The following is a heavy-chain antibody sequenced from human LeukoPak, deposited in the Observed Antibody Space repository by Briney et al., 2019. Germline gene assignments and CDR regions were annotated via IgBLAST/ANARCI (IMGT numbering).Heavy chain of an antibody. CDR3: AREGTIFGVVGYMDV. V-gene: IGHV1-18*01. D-gene: IGHD3-3*01. J-gene: IGHJ6*03. CDR1: GYTFTSYG. CDR2: ISAYNGNT. Sequence: GAPVKVSCKASGYTFTSYGISWVRQAPGQGLEWMGWISAYNGNTNYAQKLQGRVTITTDTSTSTAYMELRSLRSDDTAVYYCAREGTIFGVVGYMDVWGKGTTVTVSS.